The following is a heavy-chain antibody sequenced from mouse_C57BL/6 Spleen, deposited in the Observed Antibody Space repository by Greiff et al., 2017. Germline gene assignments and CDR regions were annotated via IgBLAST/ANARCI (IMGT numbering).Heavy chain of an antibody. Sequence: EVNVVESGGDLVKPGGSLKLSCAASGFTFSSYGMSWVRQTPDKRLEWVATISSGGSYTYYPDSVKGRFTISRDNAKNTLYLQMSSLKSEDTAMYYCARHTGTGFDYWGQGTTLTVSS. CDR2: ISSGGSYT. V-gene: IGHV5-6*01. CDR1: GFTFSSYG. CDR3: ARHTGTGFDY. J-gene: IGHJ2*01. D-gene: IGHD4-1*01.